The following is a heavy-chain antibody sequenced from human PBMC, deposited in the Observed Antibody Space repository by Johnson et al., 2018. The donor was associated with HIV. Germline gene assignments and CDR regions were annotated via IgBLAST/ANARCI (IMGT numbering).Heavy chain of an antibody. CDR2: ISGSGGST. CDR1: GFTFDDYA. CDR3: ATQEDYGDYYGAFDI. V-gene: IGHV3-23*04. J-gene: IGHJ3*02. D-gene: IGHD4-17*01. Sequence: MLLVESGGGLVQPGRSLRLSCAASGFTFDDYAMHWVRQAPGQGLEWVSGISGSGGSTYYADSVKGGFTISRDNSKNTRYLQMNSLRAEDTAVYYCATQEDYGDYYGAFDIWGQGTMVTVSS.